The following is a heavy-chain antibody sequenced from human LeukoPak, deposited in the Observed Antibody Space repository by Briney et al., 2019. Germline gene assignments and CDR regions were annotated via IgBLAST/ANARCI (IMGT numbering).Heavy chain of an antibody. D-gene: IGHD6-13*01. V-gene: IGHV4-4*09. J-gene: IGHJ4*02. CDR3: ARYRGSSWSFDY. CDR2: IYTSGST. CDR1: GGSISSYY. Sequence: ETLSLTCTVSGGSISSYYWSWIRQPPGKGLEWIGYIYTSGSTNYNPSLKSRVTISVDTSKNQFSLKLSSVTAADTAVYYCARYRGSSWSFDYWGQGTLVTVSS.